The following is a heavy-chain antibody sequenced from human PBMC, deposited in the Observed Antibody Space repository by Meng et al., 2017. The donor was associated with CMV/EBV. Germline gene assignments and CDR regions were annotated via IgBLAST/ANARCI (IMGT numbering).Heavy chain of an antibody. CDR1: GDSFTSYW. CDR3: AGTYYYDSSGYNH. Sequence: KGSGDSFTSYWISWVRQMPGKGLEWMGRIDPSDSYTNYSPSFQGHVTISADKSISTAYLQWSSLKASDTAMYYCAGTYYYDSSGYNHWGQGTLVTVSS. D-gene: IGHD3-22*01. J-gene: IGHJ4*02. CDR2: IDPSDSYT. V-gene: IGHV5-10-1*01.